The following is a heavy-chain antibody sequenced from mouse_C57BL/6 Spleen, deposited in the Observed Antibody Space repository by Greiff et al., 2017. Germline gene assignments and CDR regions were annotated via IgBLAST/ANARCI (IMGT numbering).Heavy chain of an antibody. CDR2: IYPGDGDT. Sequence: QVQLQQSGPELVKPGASVKISCKASGYAFSSSWMNWVKQRPGKGLEWIGRIYPGDGDTNYNGKFKGKATLTADKSSSTAYMHLGSLTSEDSAVYFCARFYYYGSSPYYYAMDYWGQGTSVTVSS. CDR1: GYAFSSSW. CDR3: ARFYYYGSSPYYYAMDY. D-gene: IGHD1-1*01. J-gene: IGHJ4*01. V-gene: IGHV1-82*01.